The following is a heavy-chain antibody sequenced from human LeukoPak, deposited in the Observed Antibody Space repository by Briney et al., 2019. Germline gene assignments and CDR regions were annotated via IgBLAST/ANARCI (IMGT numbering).Heavy chain of an antibody. D-gene: IGHD4-17*01. V-gene: IGHV3-23*01. CDR2: INAGGGET. CDR3: GRDPNGDYFGAFEF. Sequence: PGGALRLSCAASGFTFSTYAMTWVRQAAEKGLEWVSIINAGGGETYYADSVKGRFTISRDNSKNTLYLQKNSLRVEDTAVYYCGRDPNGDYFGAFEFWGQETLVTVSA. CDR1: GFTFSTYA. J-gene: IGHJ3*01.